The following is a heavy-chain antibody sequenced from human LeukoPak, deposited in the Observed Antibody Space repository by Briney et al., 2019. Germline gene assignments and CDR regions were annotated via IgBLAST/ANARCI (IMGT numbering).Heavy chain of an antibody. D-gene: IGHD1-14*01. CDR2: ISPYNGHT. CDR3: ARSRSPYYYYYMDV. Sequence: ASVKVPCKASGYTFTGYGFIWVRQAPGQGLEFMGWISPYNGHTNYAQKFQGRVTMITDTSTSTAYMELRSLRSDDTAVYYCARSRSPYYYYYMDVWGKGTTVTVSS. V-gene: IGHV1-18*01. CDR1: GYTFTGYG. J-gene: IGHJ6*03.